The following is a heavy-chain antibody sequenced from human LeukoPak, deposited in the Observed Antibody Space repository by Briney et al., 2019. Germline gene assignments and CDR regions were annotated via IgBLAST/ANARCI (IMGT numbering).Heavy chain of an antibody. V-gene: IGHV1-58*01. CDR1: GISFPTSA. CDR2: IVLGSDNT. J-gene: IGHJ3*01. Sequence: SVKVSRKASGISFPTSAVQWVRQARGQRLEWMGWIVLGSDNTDYAQKFQQRVTFTRDMSTTTAYMELSSLRSDDTAVYYCAAGSDLYGFDLWGQGIMVTVSS. CDR3: AAGSDLYGFDL.